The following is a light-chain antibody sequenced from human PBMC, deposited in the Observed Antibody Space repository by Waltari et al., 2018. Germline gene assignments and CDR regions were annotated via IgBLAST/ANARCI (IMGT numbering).Light chain of an antibody. V-gene: IGLV1-40*01. CDR3: QSYDSRLSGVV. Sequence: QSVLTQPPSVSGAPGQRVTISCTGSSPNIGANFDVNWYQKLPGAAPKVLIYINNNRPSGVSDRFSGSKSGTSASLAITGLQAEDEADYYCQSYDSRLSGVVFGGGTKLTVL. CDR2: INN. CDR1: SPNIGANFD. J-gene: IGLJ2*01.